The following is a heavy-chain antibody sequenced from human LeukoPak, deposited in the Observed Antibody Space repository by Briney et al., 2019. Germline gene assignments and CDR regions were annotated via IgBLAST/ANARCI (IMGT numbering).Heavy chain of an antibody. J-gene: IGHJ6*02. CDR2: IRYDGSNK. CDR3: AKDLVRYCSGGSCFSLHYYYGMDV. V-gene: IGHV3-30*02. D-gene: IGHD2-15*01. CDR1: GFTFSSYG. Sequence: PGGSLRLSCAASGFTFSSYGMHWVRQAPGKGLEWVAFIRYDGSNKYYADSVKGRFTISRDNSKNTLYLQMNSLRAEDTAVYYCAKDLVRYCSGGSCFSLHYYYGMDVWGQGTTVTVSS.